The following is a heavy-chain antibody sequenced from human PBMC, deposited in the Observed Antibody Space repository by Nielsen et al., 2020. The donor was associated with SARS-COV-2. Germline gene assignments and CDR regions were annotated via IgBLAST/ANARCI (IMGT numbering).Heavy chain of an antibody. J-gene: IGHJ4*02. CDR1: GFTFSSYA. CDR3: AKDLSRDSATIFGVVIAPAFEY. D-gene: IGHD3-3*01. V-gene: IGHV3-23*01. Sequence: GESLKISCAASGFTFSSYAMSWVRQAPGKGLEWVSAISGSGGSTYYADSVKGRFTISRDNSKNTLYLQMNSLRAEDTAVYYCAKDLSRDSATIFGVVIAPAFEYWGQGTLVTVSS. CDR2: ISGSGGST.